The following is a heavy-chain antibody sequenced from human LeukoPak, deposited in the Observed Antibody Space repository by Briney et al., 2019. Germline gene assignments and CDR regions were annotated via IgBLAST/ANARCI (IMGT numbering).Heavy chain of an antibody. CDR3: ARPPSIAAHHYYYYGMDV. D-gene: IGHD6-6*01. Sequence: PGGSLRLSCAASGFTFSSYGMHWVRQAPGKGLEWVAVIWYDGSNKYYADSVKGRFTISRDNSKNTLYLQMNSLRAEDTAVYYCARPPSIAAHHYYYYGMDVWGQGTTVTVSS. CDR2: IWYDGSNK. J-gene: IGHJ6*02. CDR1: GFTFSSYG. V-gene: IGHV3-33*01.